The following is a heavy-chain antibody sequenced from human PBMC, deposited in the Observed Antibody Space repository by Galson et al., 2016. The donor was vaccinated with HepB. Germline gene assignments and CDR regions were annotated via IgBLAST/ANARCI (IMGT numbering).Heavy chain of an antibody. CDR1: GFTFDDHG. Sequence: SLRLSCAASGFTFDDHGMHWVRQAPGKGLEWVALISGDGGNTYYADSVKGRFTISRVNRKNSPYLQMNSLRTEDTALYYCAKEEVWSGYYFYYGIDVWGQGTMVTVSS. D-gene: IGHD3-3*01. CDR2: ISGDGGNT. V-gene: IGHV3-43*02. CDR3: AKEEVWSGYYFYYGIDV. J-gene: IGHJ6*02.